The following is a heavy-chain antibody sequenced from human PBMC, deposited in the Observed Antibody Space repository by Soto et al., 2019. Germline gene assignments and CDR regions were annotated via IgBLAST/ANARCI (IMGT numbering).Heavy chain of an antibody. Sequence: GGSMSLSCVLSRLSFSFYSMSWDSQPQGGGLEWVSAIRGSGATTYYADSVKGRFTSSRDKSKSTLYLQMNSLRVGDTAVYYCAKDMRYDPWGQGTLVTVSS. CDR1: RLSFSFYS. D-gene: IGHD2-2*01. J-gene: IGHJ5*02. CDR2: IRGSGATT. V-gene: IGHV3-23*01. CDR3: AKDMRYDP.